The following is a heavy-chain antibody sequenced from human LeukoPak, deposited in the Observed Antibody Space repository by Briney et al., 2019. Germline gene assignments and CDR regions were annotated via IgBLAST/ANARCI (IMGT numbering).Heavy chain of an antibody. Sequence: ASVKVSCKASGGTFSSYAISWVRQAPGQGLEWMGRIIPILGIANYAQKFQGRVTITADKSTSTAYMELSSLRSEDTAVYYCARNGYYYDSSGQRWYFDLWGRGTLVTVSS. J-gene: IGHJ2*01. CDR3: ARNGYYYDSSGQRWYFDL. V-gene: IGHV1-69*04. CDR1: GGTFSSYA. D-gene: IGHD3-22*01. CDR2: IIPILGIA.